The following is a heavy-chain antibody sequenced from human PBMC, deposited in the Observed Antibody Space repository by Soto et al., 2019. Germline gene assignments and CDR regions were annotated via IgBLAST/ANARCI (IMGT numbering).Heavy chain of an antibody. CDR1: GYTFSNYG. CDR2: ISAYNGNT. CDR3: ARDSPPVDY. Sequence: VKVSCKASGYTFSNYGISWVRQAPGQGLEWMGWISAYNGNTKYAQKLQGRVTMTTDTSTSTAYMELRSLRSDDKAVYYCARDSPPVDYWGQGTLVTVSS. V-gene: IGHV1-18*01. J-gene: IGHJ4*02.